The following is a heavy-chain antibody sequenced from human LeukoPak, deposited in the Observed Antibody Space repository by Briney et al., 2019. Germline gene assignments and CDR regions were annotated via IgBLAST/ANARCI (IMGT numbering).Heavy chain of an antibody. D-gene: IGHD3-22*01. V-gene: IGHV1-69*13. CDR1: GGTFSSYA. J-gene: IGHJ3*02. CDR3: ALGLYDSSGYWSDDAFDI. CDR2: ITPILGTA. Sequence: SVKVSCKASGGTFSSYAISWVRQAPGQGLEWMGGITPILGTANYAQKFQGRVTITADESTSTAYMELSSLRSEDTAVYYCALGLYDSSGYWSDDAFDIWGQGTMVTVSS.